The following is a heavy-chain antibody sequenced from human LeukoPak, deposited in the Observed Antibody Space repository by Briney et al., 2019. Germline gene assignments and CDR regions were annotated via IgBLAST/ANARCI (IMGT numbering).Heavy chain of an antibody. CDR3: ATIGYYYYGSGSYSRYYFDY. J-gene: IGHJ4*02. CDR2: FDPEDGET. Sequence: ASVKVSCKVSGYTLTELSMHWVRQAPGKGLEWMGGFDPEDGETIYAQKFQGRVTMTEDISTDTAYMELSSLRSEDTAVYYCATIGYYYYGSGSYSRYYFDYWGQGTLVTVSS. CDR1: GYTLTELS. V-gene: IGHV1-24*01. D-gene: IGHD3-10*01.